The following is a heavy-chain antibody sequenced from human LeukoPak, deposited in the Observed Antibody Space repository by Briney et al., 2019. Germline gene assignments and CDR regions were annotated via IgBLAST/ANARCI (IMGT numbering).Heavy chain of an antibody. D-gene: IGHD2-2*01. CDR2: ISSSSSYI. V-gene: IGHV3-21*01. Sequence: GGSLRLSCAASGFTFSSYSMNWVRQAPGKGLEWVSSISSSSSYIYYADSVKGRFTISRDNAKNSLYLQMNSLRAEDTAVHYCARDRDPYCSSTSCYSGAYGMDVWGQGTTVTVSS. J-gene: IGHJ6*02. CDR3: ARDRDPYCSSTSCYSGAYGMDV. CDR1: GFTFSSYS.